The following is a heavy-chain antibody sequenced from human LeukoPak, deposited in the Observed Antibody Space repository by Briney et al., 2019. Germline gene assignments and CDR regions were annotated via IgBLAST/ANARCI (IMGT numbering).Heavy chain of an antibody. CDR1: GGSISSYY. D-gene: IGHD5-24*01. Sequence: SGTLSLTCTVSGGSISSYYWSWIRQPAGKGLEWIGRIYTSGSTNYNPSLKSRVTMSVDTSKNQFSLKLSSVTAADTAVYYCARDCPEMATIKGGDYYYYMDVWGKGTTVTVSS. CDR2: IYTSGST. CDR3: ARDCPEMATIKGGDYYYYMDV. J-gene: IGHJ6*03. V-gene: IGHV4-4*07.